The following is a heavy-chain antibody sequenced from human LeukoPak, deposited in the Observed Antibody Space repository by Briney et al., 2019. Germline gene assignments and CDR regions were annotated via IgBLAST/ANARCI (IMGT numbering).Heavy chain of an antibody. Sequence: GASVTVSCKASGYTFTSYDINWVREATGQGLEWRGWMNPNSGNTGYAQKFQGRVTMTRNTSISTAYMELSSLRSEDTAVYYCARVNCSGGSCYGGYYYYGMDVWGQGTTVTVSS. D-gene: IGHD2-15*01. CDR3: ARVNCSGGSCYGGYYYYGMDV. CDR2: MNPNSGNT. CDR1: GYTFTSYD. J-gene: IGHJ6*02. V-gene: IGHV1-8*01.